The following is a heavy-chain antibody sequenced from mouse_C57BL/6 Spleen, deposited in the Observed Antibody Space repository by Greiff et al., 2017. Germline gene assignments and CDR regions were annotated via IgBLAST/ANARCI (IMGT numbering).Heavy chain of an antibody. CDR2: INPGSGGT. CDR3: ARPLYDCPSIDY. V-gene: IGHV1-54*01. D-gene: IGHD2-4*01. CDR1: GYAFTNYL. J-gene: IGHJ2*02. Sequence: VQLQESGAELVRPGTSVKVSCKASGYAFTNYLIEWVKQRPGQGLEWIGVINPGSGGTNYNEKFKGKATLTADKSSSTAYMQLSSLTSEDSAVYFCARPLYDCPSIDYWGQGTSLTVSS.